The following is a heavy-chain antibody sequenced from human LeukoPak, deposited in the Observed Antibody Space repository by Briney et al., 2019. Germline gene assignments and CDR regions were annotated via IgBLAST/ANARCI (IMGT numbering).Heavy chain of an antibody. J-gene: IGHJ4*02. Sequence: GRSLRLSCAASGFTFSSYAMHWVRQAPGKGLEWVAVISYDGSNNYYADSVKGRFTISRDNSKNTLYLQMNSLRAEDTAVYYCARPLNFDSSSYFDYWGQGTLVTVSS. D-gene: IGHD6-6*01. V-gene: IGHV3-30-3*01. CDR1: GFTFSSYA. CDR2: ISYDGSNN. CDR3: ARPLNFDSSSYFDY.